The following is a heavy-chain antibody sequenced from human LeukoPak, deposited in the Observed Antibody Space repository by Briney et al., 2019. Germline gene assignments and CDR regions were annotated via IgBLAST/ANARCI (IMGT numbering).Heavy chain of an antibody. Sequence: SETLSLTCTVSGGSISSSSYYWGWIRQPPGKGLEWIGSIYYSGSTYYNPSLKSRVTISVDTSKNQFSLKLSSVTAADTAVYYCVESRGSRDYWGQGTLVTVFS. V-gene: IGHV4-39*01. CDR3: VESRGSRDY. CDR2: IYYSGST. D-gene: IGHD3-16*01. J-gene: IGHJ4*02. CDR1: GGSISSSSYY.